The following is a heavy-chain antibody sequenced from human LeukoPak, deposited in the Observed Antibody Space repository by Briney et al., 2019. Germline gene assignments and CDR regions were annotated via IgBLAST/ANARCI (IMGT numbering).Heavy chain of an antibody. V-gene: IGHV3-74*03. CDR3: ASASRSGYDDH. J-gene: IGHJ4*02. Sequence: PGGSLRLSCAASGFTFSSYWMHWVRQVPGKGLGWVSRINRDGRRATYADSVRGRFTISRDNAKNPLYLQMNSLSAEDTAVYYCASASRSGYDDHWGQGTLVTVST. D-gene: IGHD3-3*01. CDR2: INRDGRRA. CDR1: GFTFSSYW.